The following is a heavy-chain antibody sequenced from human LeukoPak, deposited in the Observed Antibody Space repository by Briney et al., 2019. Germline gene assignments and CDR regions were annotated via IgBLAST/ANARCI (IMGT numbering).Heavy chain of an antibody. CDR1: GFTFSSYA. CDR2: ITRSGTYI. CDR3: ARDPYSGSYGNDYYYYMDV. J-gene: IGHJ6*03. V-gene: IGHV3-21*01. D-gene: IGHD1-26*01. Sequence: GGSLRLSCAASGFTFSSYAMSWVRQAPGKAMEWVSSITRSGTYIFYADSVKGRFTISRDNAKNSLYLQMDSLGPEDTAVYYCARDPYSGSYGNDYYYYMDVWGKGTTVTISS.